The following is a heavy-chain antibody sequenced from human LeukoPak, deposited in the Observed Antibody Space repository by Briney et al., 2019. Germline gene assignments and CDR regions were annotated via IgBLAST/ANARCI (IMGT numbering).Heavy chain of an antibody. CDR1: GFTFSSYA. J-gene: IGHJ4*02. Sequence: GRSLRLSCAASGFTFSSYAMHWVRQAPGKGLEWVAVISYDGSNKYYADSVKGRFTISRDNSKNTLYLQMNSLRAEDTAVYYCAGSVAGTIYFDYWGQGTLVTVSS. CDR3: AGSVAGTIYFDY. V-gene: IGHV3-30-3*01. CDR2: ISYDGSNK. D-gene: IGHD6-19*01.